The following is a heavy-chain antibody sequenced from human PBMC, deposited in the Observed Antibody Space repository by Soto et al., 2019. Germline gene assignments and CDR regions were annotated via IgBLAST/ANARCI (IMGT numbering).Heavy chain of an antibody. J-gene: IGHJ5*02. V-gene: IGHV1-2*04. CDR1: GYTFTGYY. Sequence: QVQLVQSGAEVKKPGASVKVSCKASGYTFTGYYMHWVRQAPGQGLEWMGWINPNSGGTNYAQKFQGWVTMTRDTSISTAYMELSRPRSDDTAVYYCARVRGSGTYWGGWFDPWGQGTLVTVSS. D-gene: IGHD3-10*01. CDR2: INPNSGGT. CDR3: ARVRGSGTYWGGWFDP.